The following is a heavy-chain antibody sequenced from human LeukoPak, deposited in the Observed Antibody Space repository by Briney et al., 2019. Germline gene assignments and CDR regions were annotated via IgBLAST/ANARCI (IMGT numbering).Heavy chain of an antibody. CDR1: GGSISSYY. D-gene: IGHD3-9*01. V-gene: IGHV4-59*12. J-gene: IGHJ4*02. CDR3: ARSSYYDILTGYYRPFDY. CDR2: IYYSGST. Sequence: SETLSLTCTVSGGSISSYYWSWIRQPPGKGLEWIGYIYYSGSTNYNPSLKSRVTISVDTSKNQFSLKLSSVTAADTAVYYCARSSYYDILTGYYRPFDYWGQGTLVTVSS.